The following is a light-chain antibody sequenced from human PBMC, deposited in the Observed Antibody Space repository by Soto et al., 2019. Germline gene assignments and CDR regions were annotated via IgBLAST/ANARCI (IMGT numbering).Light chain of an antibody. J-gene: IGLJ1*01. Sequence: QSVLTQPASVSGSPGQSITISCTGTSTDVGGYKYVSWYQQHPGTAPKLMIFEVNGRPSGVSDRFSGSKSGNTASLTISGLQPEDEADYYCSSFSSSSTPYAFGTGTNVTVL. V-gene: IGLV2-14*01. CDR3: SSFSSSSTPYA. CDR1: STDVGGYKY. CDR2: EVN.